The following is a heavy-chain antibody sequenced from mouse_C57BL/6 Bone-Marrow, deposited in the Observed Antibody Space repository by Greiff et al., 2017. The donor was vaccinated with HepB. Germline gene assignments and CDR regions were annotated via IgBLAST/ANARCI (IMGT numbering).Heavy chain of an antibody. CDR2: IRNKANGYTT. D-gene: IGHD2-4*01. V-gene: IGHV7-3*01. Sequence: EVKLVESGGGLVQPGGSLSLSCAASGFTFTDYYMSWVRQPPGKALEWLGFIRNKANGYTTEYSASVKGRFTISRDNSQGILYLQMNALRAEDSATYYGASPIYYDYDGEGYAMDYWGQGTSVTVSS. CDR1: GFTFTDYY. J-gene: IGHJ4*01. CDR3: ASPIYYDYDGEGYAMDY.